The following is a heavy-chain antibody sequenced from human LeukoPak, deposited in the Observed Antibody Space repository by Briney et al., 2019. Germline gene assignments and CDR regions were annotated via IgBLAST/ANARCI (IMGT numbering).Heavy chain of an antibody. CDR1: GNTFTSYD. CDR2: ISAYNGNT. CDR3: VKEESSSRPAGVDY. Sequence: GASVKVSCKASGNTFTSYDISWVRQAPGQGLEWMGWISAYNGNTNYAQKLQGRVTMTTDTSTSTAYMELRSLRSDDTVVYYCVKEESSSRPAGVDYWGQGTLVTVSS. V-gene: IGHV1-18*01. D-gene: IGHD6-13*01. J-gene: IGHJ4*02.